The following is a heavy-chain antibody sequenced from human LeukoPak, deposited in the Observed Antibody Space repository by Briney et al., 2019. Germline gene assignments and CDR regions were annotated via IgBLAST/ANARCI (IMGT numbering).Heavy chain of an antibody. CDR3: ARERGWLNDYNWFDP. J-gene: IGHJ5*02. V-gene: IGHV3-33*01. CDR1: GFTFSSYG. D-gene: IGHD3-22*01. CDR2: IWYDGSNK. Sequence: GRCLSLSCAASGFTFSSYGMHWVRQAPGKGLEWVAVIWYDGSNKYYADSVKGRFTISRDNSKNTLYLQMNSLRAEDTAVYYCARERGWLNDYNWFDPWGQGTLVTVSS.